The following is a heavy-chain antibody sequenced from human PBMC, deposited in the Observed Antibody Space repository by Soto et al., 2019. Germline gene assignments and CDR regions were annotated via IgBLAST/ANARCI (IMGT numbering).Heavy chain of an antibody. CDR3: VKANSRGLRYYGMEV. Sequence: EVQLLESGGGLVQPGGSLRLSCVASGFTFSANAMAWVRQAPGKGLEWVSAVSGAGDFIFYADSVKGRFTISRDNSKNLLYLQMNSRRADDTAIYYCVKANSRGLRYYGMEVWGQGTTVTVSS. CDR1: GFTFSANA. D-gene: IGHD1-7*01. CDR2: VSGAGDFI. V-gene: IGHV3-23*01. J-gene: IGHJ6*02.